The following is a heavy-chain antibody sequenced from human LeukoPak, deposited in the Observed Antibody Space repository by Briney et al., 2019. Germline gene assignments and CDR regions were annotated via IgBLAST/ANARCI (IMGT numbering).Heavy chain of an antibody. CDR3: ARVSPPYDSSLGYFDY. CDR1: GGTFSSYA. CDR2: IIPIFGTA. D-gene: IGHD3-22*01. J-gene: IGHJ4*02. V-gene: IGHV1-69*13. Sequence: GASVKVSCKASGGTFSSYAISWVRQAPGQGLEWMGGIIPIFGTANYAQKFQGRVTITADESTSTAYMELRSLRSDDTAVYYCARVSPPYDSSLGYFDYWGQGTLVTVSS.